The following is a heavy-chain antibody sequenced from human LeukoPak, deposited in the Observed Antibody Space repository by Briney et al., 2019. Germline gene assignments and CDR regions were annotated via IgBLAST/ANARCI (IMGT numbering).Heavy chain of an antibody. D-gene: IGHD3-10*01. CDR2: IHYFGTT. Sequence: SETLSLTCTVSGGSISSGNFYWGWIRQPPGKGLEWIASIHYFGTTYYNPSLKSRVTISVDTSKNHFSLKLSSVTAADTAVYYCARTRYYYNSRSYGAPYYFDYWGQGTLVTVSS. V-gene: IGHV4-39*02. J-gene: IGHJ4*02. CDR3: ARTRYYYNSRSYGAPYYFDY. CDR1: GGSISSGNFY.